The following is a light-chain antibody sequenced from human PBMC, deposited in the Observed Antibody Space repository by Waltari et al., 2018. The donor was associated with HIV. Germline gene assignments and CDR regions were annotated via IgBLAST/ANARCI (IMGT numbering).Light chain of an antibody. CDR1: SGPSSYD. CDR2: LHSDVSL. CDR3: QTWGSGIVM. Sequence: QVVLTQAPSASTSLGTSVNFTCTMSSGPSSYDIAWLKQPPGQGPRYLRKLHSDVSLNRGHVIPAPFSASSPRAERHLTSPCLPSDDAAGYYCQTWGSGIVMFGGGTNLTVL. J-gene: IGLJ3*02. V-gene: IGLV4-69*01.